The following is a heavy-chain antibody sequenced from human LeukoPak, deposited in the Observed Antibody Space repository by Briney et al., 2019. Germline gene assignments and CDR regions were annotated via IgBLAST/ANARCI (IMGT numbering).Heavy chain of an antibody. J-gene: IGHJ4*02. Sequence: PGPSLRPSCAASGSTFSNYSMRSVRQAPRKGLEWVSRISSSGSYTYYADSVTGQFTSCRDKAKNSLDLQMNSLRAEDTSVYYWVRDLRVLKRSPLGYYFDYGGQGTLVTVSS. V-gene: IGHV3-21*01. CDR1: GSTFSNYS. CDR3: VRDLRVLKRSPLGYYFDY. D-gene: IGHD4/OR15-4a*01. CDR2: ISSSGSYT.